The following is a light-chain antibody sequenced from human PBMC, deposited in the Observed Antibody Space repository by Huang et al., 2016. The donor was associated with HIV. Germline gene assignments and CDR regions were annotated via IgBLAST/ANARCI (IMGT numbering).Light chain of an antibody. V-gene: IGKV1-39*01. CDR2: TAS. CDR3: QQTHDAPHT. CDR1: QSIGSY. J-gene: IGKJ1*01. Sequence: DTQMTQSPSSLSASVGDRVTITCRASQSIGSYLHWYQQKSGKVPKLLIYTASSLQSGVPSRFSGSGSGTNFSLTISSLLSEDFATYYCQQTHDAPHTFGQGTRVEIK.